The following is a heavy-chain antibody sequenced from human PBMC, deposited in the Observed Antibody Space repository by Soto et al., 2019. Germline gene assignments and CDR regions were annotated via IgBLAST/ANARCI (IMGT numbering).Heavy chain of an antibody. Sequence: GGSLRLSCASSGFTFSSYSMNWVRQAPGKGLEWVSYISSSSTIYYADSVKGRFTISRDNAKNSLYLQMNSLRAEDTAVYYCAGGCSSTSCPTDYWGQGTLVTVSS. CDR2: ISSSSTI. CDR1: GFTFSSYS. J-gene: IGHJ4*02. V-gene: IGHV3-48*01. CDR3: AGGCSSTSCPTDY. D-gene: IGHD2-2*01.